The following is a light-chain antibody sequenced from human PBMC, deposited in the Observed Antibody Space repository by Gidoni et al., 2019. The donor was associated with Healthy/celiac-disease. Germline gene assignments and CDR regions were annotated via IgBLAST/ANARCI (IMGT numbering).Light chain of an antibody. CDR3: CSYAGSYTVV. J-gene: IGLJ2*01. V-gene: IGLV2-11*01. CDR2: DVS. Sequence: QSALTQPRPVSGSPGQSVTISCTGTSSDVGGYNYVSWYQQHPGKAPKRMIYDVSKRPSGVPDRFSGSKSGNTASLTISGLQAEDEADYYCCSYAGSYTVVFGGGTKLTVL. CDR1: SSDVGGYNY.